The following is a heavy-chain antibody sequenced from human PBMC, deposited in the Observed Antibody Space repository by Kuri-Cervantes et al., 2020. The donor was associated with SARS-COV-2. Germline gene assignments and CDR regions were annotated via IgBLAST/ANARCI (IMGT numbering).Heavy chain of an antibody. CDR1: SGSFSGYS. V-gene: IGHV4-34*01. CDR3: ARVPSAGPVAGGVDY. Sequence: SQTLSLTCAVYSGSFSGYSWSWIRQPPGKGLEWIGYIYHSGSTYYNPSLKSRVTISADTSKNQFSLKLKSVTAADTAVYFCARVPSAGPVAGGVDYWGQGTLVTVSS. CDR2: IYHSGST. D-gene: IGHD6-19*01. J-gene: IGHJ4*02.